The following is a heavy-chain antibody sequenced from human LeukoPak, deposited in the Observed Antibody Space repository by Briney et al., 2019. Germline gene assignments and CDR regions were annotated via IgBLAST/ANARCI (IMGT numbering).Heavy chain of an antibody. J-gene: IGHJ4*02. CDR1: GGSISSYY. D-gene: IGHD3-3*01. CDR2: IYTSGST. Sequence: PSETLSLTCTVSGGSISSYYWSWIRQPAGKGLEWIGRIYTSGSTNYNPSLKSRVTMSADTSKNQFSLKLSSVTAADTAVYYCARVLRITIFGVVSSYFDYWGQGTLVTVSS. CDR3: ARVLRITIFGVVSSYFDY. V-gene: IGHV4-4*07.